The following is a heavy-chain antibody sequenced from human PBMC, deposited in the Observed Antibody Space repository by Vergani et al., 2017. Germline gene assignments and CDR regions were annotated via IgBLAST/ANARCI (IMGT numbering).Heavy chain of an antibody. D-gene: IGHD3-22*01. CDR1: GGSISGYY. J-gene: IGHJ4*02. CDR3: ARLSYDTTPYLQGGYDC. CDR2: IYNSETT. Sequence: QVHLQESGPGLVKPSETLSLTCTVSGGSISGYYWSWIRQPAGKGLEWLGRIYNSETTKYNPSLNSRVTMSVDTSKNQFSLNLSSVTAADTAVYYCARLSYDTTPYLQGGYDCWGQGTLVSVSS. V-gene: IGHV4-4*07.